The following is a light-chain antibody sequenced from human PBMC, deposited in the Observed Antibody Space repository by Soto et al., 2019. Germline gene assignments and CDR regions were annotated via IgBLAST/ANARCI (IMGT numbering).Light chain of an antibody. CDR1: NIGSKN. Sequence: SYELTQPLSVSVALGQTATITCGGNNIGSKNVHWYQQKPGQGPVLVICRDSYRPSGIPERFSGSNSGNTATLTISRAQAGYEADYYCQVWDSSINILFGGGTK. CDR2: RDS. J-gene: IGLJ2*01. V-gene: IGLV3-9*01. CDR3: QVWDSSINIL.